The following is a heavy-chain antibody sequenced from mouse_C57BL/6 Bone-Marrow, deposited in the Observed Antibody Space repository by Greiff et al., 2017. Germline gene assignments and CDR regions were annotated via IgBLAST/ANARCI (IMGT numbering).Heavy chain of an antibody. Sequence: QVQLQQPGAELVKPGASVKMSCKASGYTFTSYWTTWVKQRPGQGLEWIGDIYPGSGSTKYNEKFKSKATLTVDTSSSTAYMQLSSLTSEDSAVYYCASYSFAWFAYWCQGTLVTVSA. CDR3: ASYSFAWFAY. CDR1: GYTFTSYW. J-gene: IGHJ3*01. D-gene: IGHD2-12*01. V-gene: IGHV1-55*01. CDR2: IYPGSGST.